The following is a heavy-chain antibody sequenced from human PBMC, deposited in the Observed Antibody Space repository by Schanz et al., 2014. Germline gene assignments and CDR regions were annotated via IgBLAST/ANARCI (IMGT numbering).Heavy chain of an antibody. D-gene: IGHD3-9*01. CDR3: AKHVRSLTGNDY. CDR2: IGGSGDST. CDR1: GFTFSNHA. Sequence: EVHLLESGGGLVQPGGSLRLSCAASGFTFSNHALSWVRQAPGKGLEWVSGIGGSGDSTHYADSVKGRFIISRDNSKNTLYLQVNSLRAKDTAVYYCAKHVRSLTGNDYWGQGTLVTVSS. J-gene: IGHJ4*02. V-gene: IGHV3-23*01.